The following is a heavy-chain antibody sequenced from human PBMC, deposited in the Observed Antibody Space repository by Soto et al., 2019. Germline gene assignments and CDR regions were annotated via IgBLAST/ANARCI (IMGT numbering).Heavy chain of an antibody. Sequence: SETLSLTCNVSGASITAFYWSWIRQTPGKGLEWIGYKSYTGSTNYNPSLKSRVTILLDTSKNSFSLTLSSVTAADTAVYYCARDPELHGLDHWGQGTLVTVS. CDR3: ARDPELHGLDH. J-gene: IGHJ4*02. V-gene: IGHV4-59*01. D-gene: IGHD2-21*01. CDR2: KSYTGST. CDR1: GASITAFY.